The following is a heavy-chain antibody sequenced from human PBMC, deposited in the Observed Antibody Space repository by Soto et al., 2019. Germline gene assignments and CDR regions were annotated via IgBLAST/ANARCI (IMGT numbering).Heavy chain of an antibody. Sequence: GGSLRLSCAASGFAFSGYGMHWVRQAPGKGLEWVAFIWFDGSDALYSDSVKGRFSITRDNSKNTLFSQLNSLRGDDTAVYYCAREGYCSGGGCSGGMDVWGQGTTVTVSS. CDR2: IWFDGSDA. D-gene: IGHD2-15*01. J-gene: IGHJ6*02. V-gene: IGHV3-33*01. CDR3: AREGYCSGGGCSGGMDV. CDR1: GFAFSGYG.